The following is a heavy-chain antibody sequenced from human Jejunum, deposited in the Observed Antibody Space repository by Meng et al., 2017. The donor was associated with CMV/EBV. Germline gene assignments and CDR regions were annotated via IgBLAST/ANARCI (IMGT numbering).Heavy chain of an antibody. V-gene: IGHV4-38-2*02. D-gene: IGHD6-6*01. CDR2: VYQSGAT. CDR3: VREQFLTGSSIDY. J-gene: IGHJ4*02. Sequence: SGYSISSGSNWAWIRQSPGKGLEWLGSVYQSGATFYNPSIKSRVSMSMDMSKNQFSLKVTSVTAADTAVYYCVREQFLTGSSIDYWGQGTLVTVSS. CDR1: GYSISSGSN.